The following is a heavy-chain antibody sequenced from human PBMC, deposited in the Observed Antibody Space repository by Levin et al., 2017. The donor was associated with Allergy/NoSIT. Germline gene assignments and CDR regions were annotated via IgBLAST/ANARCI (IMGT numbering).Heavy chain of an antibody. V-gene: IGHV4-34*01. D-gene: IGHD3-3*01. J-gene: IGHJ5*02. Sequence: SETLSLTCAVYGGSFSGYYWSWIRQPPGKGLEWIGEINHSGSTNYNPYLKSRVTISVDTSQNSFSPKLSHVTAADTAGYYCARGSLFWSGYYTIRWFDPWGQGALVTVSS. CDR3: ARGSLFWSGYYTIRWFDP. CDR2: INHSGST. CDR1: GGSFSGYY.